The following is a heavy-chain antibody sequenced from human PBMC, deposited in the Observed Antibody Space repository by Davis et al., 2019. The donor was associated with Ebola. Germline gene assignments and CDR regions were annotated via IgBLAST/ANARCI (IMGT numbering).Heavy chain of an antibody. V-gene: IGHV3-23*01. CDR2: ISGSGGST. J-gene: IGHJ5*02. D-gene: IGHD2-8*01. CDR3: ARVGRYCTNGVCYRWFDP. Sequence: GESLKISCAASGFTFSSYAMTWVRQAPGKGLEWVSAISGSGGSTYYADSVKGRFTISRDNSKNTLYLQMNSLRAEDTAVYYCARVGRYCTNGVCYRWFDPWGQGTLVTVSS. CDR1: GFTFSSYA.